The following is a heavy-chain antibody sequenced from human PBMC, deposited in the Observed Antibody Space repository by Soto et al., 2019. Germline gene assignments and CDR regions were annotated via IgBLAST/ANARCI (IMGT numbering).Heavy chain of an antibody. CDR3: TTEMIFYDSRPYDAFDI. V-gene: IGHV3-15*01. J-gene: IGHJ3*02. CDR1: GFTFSNAW. CDR2: IKSKTDGGTT. D-gene: IGHD3-22*01. Sequence: PGGSLRLSCAASGFTFSNAWMSWVRQAPGKGLEWVGRIKSKTDGGTTDYAAPVKGRFTISRDDSKNTLYLQMNSLKTEDTAVYYCTTEMIFYDSRPYDAFDIRGQGTMVTVSS.